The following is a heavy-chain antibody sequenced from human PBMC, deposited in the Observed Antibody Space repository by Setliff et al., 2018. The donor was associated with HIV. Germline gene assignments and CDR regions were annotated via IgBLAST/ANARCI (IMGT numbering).Heavy chain of an antibody. J-gene: IGHJ4*02. CDR1: TYTFSSYV. CDR2: ISVYNGNT. V-gene: IGHV1-18*01. CDR3: ARVRTYSDFYYPAPIPSYYFDF. D-gene: IGHD1-26*01. Sequence: ASVKVSCKASTYTFSSYVINWVRQAPGQGLEWMGRISVYNGNTIYAQKLQGRVIMTTDTSTSTAYMELRSLRSDDTAMYYCARVRTYSDFYYPAPIPSYYFDFWGQGTLVTVSS.